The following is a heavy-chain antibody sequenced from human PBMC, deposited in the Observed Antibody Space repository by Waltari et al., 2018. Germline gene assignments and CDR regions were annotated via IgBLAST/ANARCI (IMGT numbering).Heavy chain of an antibody. CDR1: GGSISSGSYY. J-gene: IGHJ4*02. D-gene: IGHD4-17*01. CDR3: ARGLRDGDYFDY. Sequence: QVQLQESGPGLVKPSQTLSLTCTVSGGSISSGSYYWSWLRQPAGKGLEWIGRIYTSGSTNYNPSLKSRVTISVDTSKNQFSLKLSSVTAADTAVYYCARGLRDGDYFDYWGQGTLVTVSS. CDR2: IYTSGST. V-gene: IGHV4-61*02.